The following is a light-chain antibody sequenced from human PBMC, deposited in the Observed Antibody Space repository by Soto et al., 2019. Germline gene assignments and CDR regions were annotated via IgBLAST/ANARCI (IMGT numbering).Light chain of an antibody. CDR3: ASFAGSKNPPYV. Sequence: QSALTQPPSASGSPGQSVTISCTGTSSDVGGYNYVSWYQQHPGKAPNLIIYEVSKRPSGVPDRFSGSKSGNTASLTVSGLQAEDEADYYCASFAGSKNPPYVFGTGTQLTVL. V-gene: IGLV2-8*01. J-gene: IGLJ1*01. CDR2: EVS. CDR1: SSDVGGYNY.